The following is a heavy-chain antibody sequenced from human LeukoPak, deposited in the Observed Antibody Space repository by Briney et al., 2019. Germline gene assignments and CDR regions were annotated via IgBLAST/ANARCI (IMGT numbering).Heavy chain of an antibody. J-gene: IGHJ5*02. D-gene: IGHD6-19*01. Sequence: GASVKVSCKASGYTFSGYYIHWVRQATGQGLEWMGWINPNSGGTKYAQNFQGRVTMTRDTSISTAYMGLSRLRSDDTAVYYCAKGRVVAGSKSLTYHWFDPWGQGTLVTVSS. V-gene: IGHV1-2*02. CDR2: INPNSGGT. CDR1: GYTFSGYY. CDR3: AKGRVVAGSKSLTYHWFDP.